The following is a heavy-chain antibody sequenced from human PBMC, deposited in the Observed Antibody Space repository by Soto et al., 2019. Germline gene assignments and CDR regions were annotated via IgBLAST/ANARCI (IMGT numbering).Heavy chain of an antibody. J-gene: IGHJ6*02. CDR3: AKGLAYYDFWSGYYDPNMDV. CDR1: GFTFSSYA. D-gene: IGHD3-3*01. Sequence: AGGSLRLSCAASGFTFSSYAMSWVRQAPGKGLEWVSAISGSGGSTYYADSVKGRFTISRDNSKNTLYLQMNSLRAEDTAVYYCAKGLAYYDFWSGYYDPNMDVWGQGTTVTVSS. CDR2: ISGSGGST. V-gene: IGHV3-23*01.